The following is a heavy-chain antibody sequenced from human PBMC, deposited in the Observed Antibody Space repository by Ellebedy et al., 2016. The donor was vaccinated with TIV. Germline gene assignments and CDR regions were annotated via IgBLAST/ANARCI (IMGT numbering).Heavy chain of an antibody. V-gene: IGHV4-38-2*02. D-gene: IGHD3-22*01. CDR3: ASTHYYDSSGYWGLDY. CDR2: IYHSGST. Sequence: SETLSLTCTVSGYSISSGYYWGWIRQPPGKGLEWIGSIYHSGSTNYNPSLKSRVTMSVDTSKNQFSLKLSSVTAADTAVYYCASTHYYDSSGYWGLDYWGQGTLVTVSS. J-gene: IGHJ4*02. CDR1: GYSISSGYY.